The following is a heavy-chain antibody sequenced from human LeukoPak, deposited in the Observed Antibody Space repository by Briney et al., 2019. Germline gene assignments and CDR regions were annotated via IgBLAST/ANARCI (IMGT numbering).Heavy chain of an antibody. D-gene: IGHD3-22*01. CDR2: ISAYNGNT. Sequence: ASVTVSCTASGYTFTTYGISWVRQAPGQGLEWMGWISAYNGNTNYAQKLQGRVTMTTDTSTSTAYTELRSLRSDDTAVYYCARVFHDSSGYYPYYFDYWGQGTLVTVSS. CDR3: ARVFHDSSGYYPYYFDY. CDR1: GYTFTTYG. J-gene: IGHJ4*02. V-gene: IGHV1-18*01.